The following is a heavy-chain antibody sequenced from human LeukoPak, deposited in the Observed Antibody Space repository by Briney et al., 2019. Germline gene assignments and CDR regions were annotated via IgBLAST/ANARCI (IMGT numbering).Heavy chain of an antibody. V-gene: IGHV3-23*01. D-gene: IGHD1-1*01. J-gene: IGHJ3*01. CDR1: GFIFSSYA. Sequence: GGSLRLSCAGSGFIFSSYAMSWVRQAPGKGLEWVSGVSSRGGSTYYADSVRGRFTISRDNSKNTLYLQVNSLRAEDTALYYCAKSRNGYILNAFDVWGQGTSVTASS. CDR3: AKSRNGYILNAFDV. CDR2: VSSRGGST.